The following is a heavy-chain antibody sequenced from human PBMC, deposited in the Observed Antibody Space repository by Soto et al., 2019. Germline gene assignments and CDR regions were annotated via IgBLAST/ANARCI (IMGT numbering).Heavy chain of an antibody. CDR1: GYTFTSYG. J-gene: IGHJ4*02. CDR2: ISAYNGNT. V-gene: IGHV1-18*01. D-gene: IGHD3-22*01. CDR3: ARATYYYDSSGYLGGFDY. Sequence: ASVKVSCKASGYTFTSYGISWVRQAPGQGLEWMGWISAYNGNTNYAQKLQGRVTMTTDTSTSTAYMELRSLRSDDTAVYYCARATYYYDSSGYLGGFDYWGQGTLATVSS.